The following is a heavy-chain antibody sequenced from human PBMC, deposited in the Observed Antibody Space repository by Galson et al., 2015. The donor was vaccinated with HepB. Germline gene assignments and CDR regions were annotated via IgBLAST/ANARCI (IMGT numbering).Heavy chain of an antibody. Sequence: SLRLSCAACGFTLTSYGMSWARQAPGKGLECVSAISRGGDTSDYADSVRGRFTVSRDSSTNTLYLQMNGLRADDTAIYYCVRGTTAPDYWGQGTLVTVSS. J-gene: IGHJ4*02. D-gene: IGHD2/OR15-2a*01. CDR1: GFTLTSYG. CDR2: ISRGGDTS. CDR3: VRGTTAPDY. V-gene: IGHV3-23*01.